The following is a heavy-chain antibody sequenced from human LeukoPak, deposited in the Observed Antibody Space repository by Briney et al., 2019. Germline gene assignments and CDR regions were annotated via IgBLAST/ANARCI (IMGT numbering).Heavy chain of an antibody. D-gene: IGHD2-2*03. CDR2: IIPIFGTA. CDR1: GGTFSSYA. V-gene: IGHV1-69*13. J-gene: IGHJ6*02. Sequence: GASVKVSCKASGGTFSSYAISWVRQATGQGLEWMGGIIPIFGTANYAQKFQGRVTITADESTSTAYMELSSLRSEDTAVYYCARLGGYCSSTSCPPHYYYGMDVWGQGTTVTVSS. CDR3: ARLGGYCSSTSCPPHYYYGMDV.